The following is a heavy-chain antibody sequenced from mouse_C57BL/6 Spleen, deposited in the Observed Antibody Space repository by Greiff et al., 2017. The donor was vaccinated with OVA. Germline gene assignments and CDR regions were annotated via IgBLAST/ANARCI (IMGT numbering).Heavy chain of an antibody. V-gene: IGHV5-12*01. J-gene: IGHJ4*01. CDR3: ARAHYYGSSYDAMDY. Sequence: EVMLVESGGGLVQPGGSLKLSCAASGFTFSDYYMYWVRQTPEKRLEWVAYISNGGGSTYYPDTVKGRFTISRDNAKNTQYLQMSRLKSEDTAMYYCARAHYYGSSYDAMDYWGQGTSVTVSS. D-gene: IGHD1-1*01. CDR2: ISNGGGST. CDR1: GFTFSDYY.